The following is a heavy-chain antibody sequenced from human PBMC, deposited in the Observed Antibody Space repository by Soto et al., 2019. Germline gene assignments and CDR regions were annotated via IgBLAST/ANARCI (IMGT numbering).Heavy chain of an antibody. CDR1: GYKFTDYY. J-gene: IGHJ2*01. CDR3: AREPGIPGRYWYFDL. V-gene: IGHV1-2*04. CDR2: VKPKRGDA. Sequence: QVVLVQSGAEVKKPGASVEVSCKASGYKFTDYYIHWVRQAPGQGPEWMGWVKPKRGDAVYAQKFQGWVTMTRDTATTTAYLEVNRLKSDDTAVYYCAREPGIPGRYWYFDLWGRGTLVTVSS. D-gene: IGHD1-20*01.